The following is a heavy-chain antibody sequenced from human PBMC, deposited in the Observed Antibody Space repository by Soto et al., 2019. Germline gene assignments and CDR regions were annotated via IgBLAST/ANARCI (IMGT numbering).Heavy chain of an antibody. V-gene: IGHV1-3*01. J-gene: IGHJ4*02. CDR3: ARDGGSSGDYGINYFDY. CDR1: GYTFTSYA. Sequence: ASVKVSCKASGYTFTSYAMHWVRQAPGQRLEWMGWINAGNGNTKYSQKFQGRVTITRDTSAGTAYMELSSLRSEDTAVYYCARDGGSSGDYGINYFDYWGQGTLVTVSS. CDR2: INAGNGNT. D-gene: IGHD4-17*01.